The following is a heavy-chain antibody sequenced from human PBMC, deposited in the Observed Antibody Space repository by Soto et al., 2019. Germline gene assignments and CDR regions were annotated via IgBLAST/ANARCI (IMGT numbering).Heavy chain of an antibody. D-gene: IGHD3-16*01. CDR1: GFSFSDDY. V-gene: IGHV3-72*01. J-gene: IGHJ4*02. CDR3: VRSGQGGSLNLDY. CDR2: SRNKANRYTT. Sequence: EVQLVESGGTLVQPGGSLILSCAASGFSFSDDYMEWVRQAPGKGLEWVGRSRNKANRYTTEYAASVKGRVIISRDDSKNSLYLQMNSLELEDTAIYYCVRSGQGGSLNLDYWGQGTLVTVSS.